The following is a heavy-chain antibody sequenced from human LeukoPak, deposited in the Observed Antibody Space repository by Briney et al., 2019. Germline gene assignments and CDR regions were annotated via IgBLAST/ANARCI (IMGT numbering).Heavy chain of an antibody. V-gene: IGHV4-38-2*01. D-gene: IGHD2/OR15-2a*01. CDR1: GYSISSGYY. CDR2: IYHSGST. J-gene: IGHJ3*02. Sequence: PSETLSLTCALSGYSISSGYYWGWIRQPPGKGLEWIGSIYHSGSTYYNPSLKSRVTISVDTSKNQFSLKLSSVTAADTAVYYCARPFYSSGAFDIWGQGTMVTVSS. CDR3: ARPFYSSGAFDI.